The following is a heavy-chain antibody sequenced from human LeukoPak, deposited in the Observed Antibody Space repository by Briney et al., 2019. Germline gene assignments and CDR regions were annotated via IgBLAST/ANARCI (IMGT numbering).Heavy chain of an antibody. CDR1: GYTLTSYG. V-gene: IGHV1-18*01. D-gene: IGHD3-10*01. CDR2: ISAYNGNT. Sequence: ASVKVSCKTSGYTLTSYGISWVRQAPGQGLEWMGWISAYNGNTIYAQKVQGRVTMTTDTSTSTAYMELRSLRSDDTAVYYCARAQTTGFGESSDYWGQGTLVTVSS. CDR3: ARAQTTGFGESSDY. J-gene: IGHJ4*02.